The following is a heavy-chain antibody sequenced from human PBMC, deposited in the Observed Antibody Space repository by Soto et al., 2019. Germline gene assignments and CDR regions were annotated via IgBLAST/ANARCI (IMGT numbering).Heavy chain of an antibody. CDR3: IREVPTYYGSGSYPYFDC. V-gene: IGHV1-46*03. Sequence: AVKVSCKASGYTFTSYYIHWVRQAPGQGLEWMGIISPSGGTTSYAQKFQGRVTMTRDTPTSTVYMELSSLGSEDTAVYYCIREVPTYYGSGSYPYFDCWGQ. CDR1: GYTFTSYY. CDR2: ISPSGGTT. D-gene: IGHD3-10*01. J-gene: IGHJ4*01.